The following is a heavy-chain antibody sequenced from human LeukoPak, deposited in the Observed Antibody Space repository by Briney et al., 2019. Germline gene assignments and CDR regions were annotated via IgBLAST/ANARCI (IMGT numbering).Heavy chain of an antibody. V-gene: IGHV3-23*01. CDR2: LSGSGGST. J-gene: IGHJ4*02. CDR3: VKERGYRSTWRLEY. D-gene: IGHD5-12*01. CDR1: GFTFSNYV. Sequence: GGSLRLSCAASGFTFSNYVMSWVRQAPGEGLEWVSGLSGSGGSTFYADSVKGRFTISRDNSKNTLYLQMTSLKMEDTAVYYCVKERGYRSTWRLEYWGQGTLVTVSS.